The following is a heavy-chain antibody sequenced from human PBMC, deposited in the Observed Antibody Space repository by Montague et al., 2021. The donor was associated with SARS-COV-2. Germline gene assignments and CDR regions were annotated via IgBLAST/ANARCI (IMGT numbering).Heavy chain of an antibody. CDR2: IYDGGST. D-gene: IGHD1-14*01. CDR1: GDSIRNSEYS. CDR3: ATRTRYPQNDFGF. Sequence: SETLSLTCTVSGDSIRNSEYSWGWVRQPPGNGLEWIGNIYDGGSTFYHPSLKSRVTIFVDTSKNQFSLKLSSVTAADTAVYYCATRTRYPQNDFGFWGQGTLVTVSS. V-gene: IGHV4-39*01. J-gene: IGHJ4*02.